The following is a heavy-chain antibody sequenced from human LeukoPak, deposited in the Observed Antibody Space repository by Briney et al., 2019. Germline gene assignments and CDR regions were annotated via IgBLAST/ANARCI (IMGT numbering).Heavy chain of an antibody. CDR1: GFTFSSYW. CDR3: ARDVGRQWLVFYFDY. J-gene: IGHJ4*02. D-gene: IGHD6-19*01. Sequence: GGSLRLSCAASGFTFSSYWMHWVRQAPGKGLVWVSRINSDGSSTSYADSVKGRFTISRDNSKNTLYLQMNSLRAEDTAVYYCARDVGRQWLVFYFDYWGQGTLVTVSS. V-gene: IGHV3-74*01. CDR2: INSDGSST.